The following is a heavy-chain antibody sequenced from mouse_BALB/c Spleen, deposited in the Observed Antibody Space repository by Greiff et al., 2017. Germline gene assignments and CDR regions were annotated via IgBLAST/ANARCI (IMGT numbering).Heavy chain of an antibody. Sequence: DVHLVESGPGLVKPSQSLSLTCTVTGYSITSDYAWNWIRQFPGNKLEWMGYISYSGSTSYNPSLKSRISITRDTSKNQFFLQLNSVTTEDTATYYCARSGVRMDYWGQGTSVTVSS. V-gene: IGHV3-2*02. CDR3: ARSGVRMDY. D-gene: IGHD3-1*01. CDR1: GYSITSDYA. J-gene: IGHJ4*01. CDR2: ISYSGST.